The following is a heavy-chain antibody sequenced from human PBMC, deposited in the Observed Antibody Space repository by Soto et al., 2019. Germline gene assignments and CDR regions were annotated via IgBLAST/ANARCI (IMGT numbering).Heavy chain of an antibody. CDR3: ARLFSGRNRVVSDY. CDR1: GGSISSYY. Sequence: QVQLQESGPGLVKPSETLSLTCTVSGGSISSYYWSWIRQPPGKGLEWIGYIYYSGSTNYNPSLKSRVTISVDTSKNQFSLKLSSVTAADTAVYYCARLFSGRNRVVSDYWGLGTLVTVSS. CDR2: IYYSGST. J-gene: IGHJ4*02. V-gene: IGHV4-59*01. D-gene: IGHD1-26*01.